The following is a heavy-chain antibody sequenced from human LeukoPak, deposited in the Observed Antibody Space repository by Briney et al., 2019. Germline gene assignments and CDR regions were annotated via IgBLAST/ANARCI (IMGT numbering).Heavy chain of an antibody. Sequence: ASVKVSCKASGYTFTSFFIHWMRQAPGQGLEWVGIINPSGDNTNYAQKFQGRVTMTRDMSTTTVYMELSSLRSEDTAVYYCARGPHRRTYDRDNWFDPWGQGTLVTVSS. CDR1: GYTFTSFF. D-gene: IGHD3-3*01. CDR2: INPSGDNT. J-gene: IGHJ5*02. V-gene: IGHV1-46*01. CDR3: ARGPHRRTYDRDNWFDP.